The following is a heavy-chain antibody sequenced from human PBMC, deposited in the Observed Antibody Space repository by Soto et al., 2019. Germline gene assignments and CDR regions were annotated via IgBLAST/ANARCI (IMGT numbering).Heavy chain of an antibody. CDR1: GFTFSNYG. Sequence: QVQLVESGGGVVQFGRSLRLSCAASGFTFSNYGMHWVRQAPGKGLAWVAVISSDGSEKYYGDTVKGRFTISRDSSKNTLXXXXXXXXXXDTAVYXCAKEVTGSNYGHWGQGTLVTVSS. D-gene: IGHD4-4*01. CDR3: AKEVTGSNYGH. J-gene: IGHJ4*02. CDR2: ISSDGSEK. V-gene: IGHV3-30*18.